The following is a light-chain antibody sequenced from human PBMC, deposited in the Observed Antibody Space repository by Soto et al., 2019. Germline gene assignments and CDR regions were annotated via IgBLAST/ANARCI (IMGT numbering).Light chain of an antibody. Sequence: DIKMTQSPSTLSASVGDRVTITCRASQSISSWLAWYQQKPGKAPKLLIYKASSLESGVPSRFSGSGSGTEFTLTISSLQPDDFATYYCQQYNSYVWTFGGGTKVHI. V-gene: IGKV1-5*03. CDR3: QQYNSYVWT. CDR1: QSISSW. J-gene: IGKJ4*02. CDR2: KAS.